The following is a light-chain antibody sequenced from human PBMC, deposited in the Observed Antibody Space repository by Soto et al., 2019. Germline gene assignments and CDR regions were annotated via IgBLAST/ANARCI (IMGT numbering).Light chain of an antibody. V-gene: IGKV3-20*01. Sequence: DIVLTQSPGTLSLSPGESATLSCRVSQSLSSNYLAWYQQKPGLPPRLLVYGASRRATDIPERFAGSGSGADFTLTISSLEPEDFAVYYCQHHGASPQTFGQGTKVDIK. CDR3: QHHGASPQT. CDR2: GAS. CDR1: QSLSSNY. J-gene: IGKJ1*01.